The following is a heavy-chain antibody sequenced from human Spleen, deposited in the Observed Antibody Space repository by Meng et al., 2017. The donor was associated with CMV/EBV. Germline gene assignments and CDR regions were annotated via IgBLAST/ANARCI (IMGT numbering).Heavy chain of an antibody. CDR3: ARPAAPLFYYYGMDV. V-gene: IGHV1-2*02. D-gene: IGHD6-25*01. CDR1: GYTFTDYY. CDR2: INPYSGGT. Sequence: ASVKVSCKASGYTFTDYYLHWVRQAPGQGLEWMGWINPYSGGTNYAQKLQGRVAMTRDTSISTAYMELSRLRSDDTAVYYCARPAAPLFYYYGMDVWGQGTTVTVSS. J-gene: IGHJ6*02.